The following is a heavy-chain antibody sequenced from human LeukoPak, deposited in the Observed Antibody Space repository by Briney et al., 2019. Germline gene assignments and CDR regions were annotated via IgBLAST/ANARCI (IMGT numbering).Heavy chain of an antibody. Sequence: GGSLRLSCAASGFTLSSNYMSWVRQAPGKGLEWVSLLDSGGSAFYADSMKGRFTISRHNSKNTLYLQMNSLRAEDTAVYYCATGRIQLWYAYWGHGTLVTVSS. D-gene: IGHD5-18*01. CDR3: ATGRIQLWYAY. CDR2: LDSGGSA. V-gene: IGHV3-53*01. J-gene: IGHJ4*01. CDR1: GFTLSSNY.